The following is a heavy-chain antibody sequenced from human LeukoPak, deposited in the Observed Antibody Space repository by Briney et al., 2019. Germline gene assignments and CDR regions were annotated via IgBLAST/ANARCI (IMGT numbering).Heavy chain of an antibody. CDR2: IYLDGSET. CDR3: ARGDLVAATYYYYYMDV. V-gene: IGHV3-7*01. CDR1: GFTFSHHW. J-gene: IGHJ6*03. D-gene: IGHD1-26*01. Sequence: GESLRLSCAASGFTFSHHWLSWVRQGPGKGPEWVANIYLDGSETNYLDSVKGRFTFSRDNAKNTLYLQMNSLRAEDTAVYHCARGDLVAATYYYYYMDVWGKGTTVTASS.